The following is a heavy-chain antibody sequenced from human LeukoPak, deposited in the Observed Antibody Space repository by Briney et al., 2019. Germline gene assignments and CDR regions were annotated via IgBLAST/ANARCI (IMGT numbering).Heavy chain of an antibody. CDR3: ARDGPYASPLDY. D-gene: IGHD2-8*01. CDR2: INNDGSDT. V-gene: IGHV3-74*01. J-gene: IGHJ4*02. Sequence: PGGSLRLSCAASGFTFSSYAMHWVRQAPGKGLVWVSRINNDGSDTIYADSVKGRFTMSRDNAKNTLYLQMNSLRAEDMAVYYCARDGPYASPLDYWGQGTLVTVSS. CDR1: GFTFSSYA.